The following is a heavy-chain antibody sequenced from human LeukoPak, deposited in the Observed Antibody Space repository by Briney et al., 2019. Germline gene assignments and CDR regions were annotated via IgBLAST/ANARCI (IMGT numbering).Heavy chain of an antibody. J-gene: IGHJ6*03. Sequence: GGSLRLSCAASGFTFSNAWMSWVRQAPGKGLEWVGRIKSKTDGGTTDYAAPVKGRFTISRDDSKNTLYLQMNSLRAEDTAVYYCARDPGIWDYYYYMDVWGKGTTVTVSS. CDR2: IKSKTDGGTT. CDR3: ARDPGIWDYYYYMDV. D-gene: IGHD2/OR15-2a*01. V-gene: IGHV3-15*01. CDR1: GFTFSNAW.